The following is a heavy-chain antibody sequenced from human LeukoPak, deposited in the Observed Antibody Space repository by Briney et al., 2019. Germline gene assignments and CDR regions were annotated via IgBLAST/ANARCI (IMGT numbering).Heavy chain of an antibody. Sequence: GESLKISCKGSGYIFTSYWISWVRQMPGKGLEWMGRIDPSDSYTNYSPSFQGHVTISADKSISTAYLQWSSLKASDTAMYYCASHRIAVAESFITDWGQGTLVTVSS. CDR1: GYIFTSYW. J-gene: IGHJ4*02. V-gene: IGHV5-10-1*01. CDR2: IDPSDSYT. D-gene: IGHD6-19*01. CDR3: ASHRIAVAESFITD.